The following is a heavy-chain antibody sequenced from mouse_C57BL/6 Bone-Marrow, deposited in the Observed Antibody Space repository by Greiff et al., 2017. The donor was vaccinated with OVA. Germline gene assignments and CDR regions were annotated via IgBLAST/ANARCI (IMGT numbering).Heavy chain of an antibody. CDR3: ARDETGRGDY. Sequence: VQLQQSGPELVKPGASVKISCKASGYAFSSSWMNWVKQRPGKGLEWIGRLYPGDGDTNYNGKFKGKATLTADKSSSTAYMQLSSLTSEDSAVYFCARDETGRGDYWGQGTSVTVSS. D-gene: IGHD4-1*01. CDR2: LYPGDGDT. V-gene: IGHV1-82*01. CDR1: GYAFSSSW. J-gene: IGHJ4*01.